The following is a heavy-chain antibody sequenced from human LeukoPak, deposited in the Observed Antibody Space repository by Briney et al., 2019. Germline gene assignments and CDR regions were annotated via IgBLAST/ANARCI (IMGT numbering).Heavy chain of an antibody. CDR2: IYSGGST. J-gene: IGHJ2*01. CDR3: ARDGRLSTAYRGGDCDLGYFDL. Sequence: GGSLRLSCAASGFTVSSNYMSWVRQAPGKGLEWVSVIYSGGSTYYADSVKGRFTISRDNSKNTLYLQMNSLRAEDTAVYYCARDGRLSTAYRGGDCDLGYFDLWGRGTLVTVSS. D-gene: IGHD2-21*02. CDR1: GFTVSSNY. V-gene: IGHV3-53*01.